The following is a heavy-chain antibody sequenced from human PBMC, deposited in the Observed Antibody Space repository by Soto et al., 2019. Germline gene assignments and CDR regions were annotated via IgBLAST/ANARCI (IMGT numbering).Heavy chain of an antibody. V-gene: IGHV4-34*01. D-gene: IGHD3-3*01. J-gene: IGHJ4*02. Sequence: QVQLQQWGAGLLKPSETLSLTCPVNGGSFSDYYWTWIRQPPGKGLEWIGEVNHGGGTHYNPSLKSRVSISVDTSKEQFSLNLTFVTAADTAVYYCAREWWSGSLIGGSLGGEGTLVTVSS. CDR3: AREWWSGSLIGGSL. CDR2: VNHGGGT. CDR1: GGSFSDYY.